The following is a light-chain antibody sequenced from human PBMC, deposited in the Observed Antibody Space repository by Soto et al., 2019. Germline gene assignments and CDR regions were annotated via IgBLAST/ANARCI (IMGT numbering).Light chain of an antibody. J-gene: IGLJ2*01. CDR3: QSYDSSLSGNVV. CDR1: SSNIGAGYD. V-gene: IGLV1-40*01. Sequence: QSVLTQPPSVSGAPGQRVTISCTGSSSNIGAGYDVHWYQQLPGTAPKLLINGNSNRTSGVPDRFSGSNSGTSASLAITGLQAEDEADYYCQSYDSSLSGNVVFGGGTKLTVL. CDR2: GNS.